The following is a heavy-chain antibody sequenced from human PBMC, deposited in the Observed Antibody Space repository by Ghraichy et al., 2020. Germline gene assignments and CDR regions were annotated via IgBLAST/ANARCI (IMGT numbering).Heavy chain of an antibody. Sequence: GESLNISCKGSGYSFTSYWIGWVRQMPGKGLEWMGIIYPGDSDTRYSPSFQGQVTISADKSISTAYLQWSSLKASDTAMYYCARQDGYYDFWSGFPYYYGMDVWGQGTTVTVSS. CDR3: ARQDGYYDFWSGFPYYYGMDV. J-gene: IGHJ6*02. CDR1: GYSFTSYW. V-gene: IGHV5-51*01. CDR2: IYPGDSDT. D-gene: IGHD3-3*01.